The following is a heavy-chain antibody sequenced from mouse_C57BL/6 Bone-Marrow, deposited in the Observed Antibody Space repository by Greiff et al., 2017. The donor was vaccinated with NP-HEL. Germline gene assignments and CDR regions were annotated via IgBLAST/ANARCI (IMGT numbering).Heavy chain of an antibody. V-gene: IGHV1-58*01. J-gene: IGHJ2*01. CDR3: ARSTMVTRTDDFDY. CDR2: IYIGNGYT. D-gene: IGHD2-2*01. Sequence: EVQRVESGAELVRPGSSVKMSCKTSGYTFTSYGINWVKQRPGQGLEWIGYIYIGNGYTEYNEKFKGKATLTSDTSSSTAYMQLSSLTSEDSAIYCCARSTMVTRTDDFDYWGQGTTLTVSS. CDR1: GYTFTSYG.